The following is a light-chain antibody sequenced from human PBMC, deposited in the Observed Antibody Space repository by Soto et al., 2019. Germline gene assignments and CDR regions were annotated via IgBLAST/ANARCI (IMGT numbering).Light chain of an antibody. CDR2: DAS. CDR3: QQRSNWT. CDR1: QSVSSY. V-gene: IGKV3-11*01. J-gene: IGKJ1*01. Sequence: EIVLTQSPATLSLSPGERATLSCRASQSVSSYLAWYQQKPGQAPRLLIYDASNRATGIPPRFSGSGSGTDFTLTISSLEPEDFAVYYCQQRSNWTFGQGNKVEIK.